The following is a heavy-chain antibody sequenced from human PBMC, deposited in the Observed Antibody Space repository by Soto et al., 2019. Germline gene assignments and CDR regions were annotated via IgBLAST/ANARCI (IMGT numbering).Heavy chain of an antibody. CDR3: TAPTVTTG. V-gene: IGHV3-15*07. Sequence: EVQLVESGGGLVKPGGSLRLSCAASGFTFSNAWMNWVRQAPGKGLEWVGSIKSKTDGGTTDYAAPVKGRFTISRDDSQNTLYLQMNGLKTEDTAVYYCTAPTVTTGWGQGTLVTVSS. J-gene: IGHJ4*02. CDR2: IKSKTDGGTT. D-gene: IGHD4-17*01. CDR1: GFTFSNAW.